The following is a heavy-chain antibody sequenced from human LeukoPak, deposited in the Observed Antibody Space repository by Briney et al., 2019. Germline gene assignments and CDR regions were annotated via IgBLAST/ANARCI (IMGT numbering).Heavy chain of an antibody. J-gene: IGHJ3*02. CDR1: GFTFSSYS. V-gene: IGHV3-21*01. CDR3: VRGYCSSTSCYGSRRAFDI. CDR2: ISSSSSYI. D-gene: IGHD2-2*01. Sequence: PGGSQRLSCAASGFTFSSYSMNWVRQAPGKGLEWVSSISSSSSYIYYADSVKGRFTISRDNAKNSLYLQMNSLRAEDTAVYYCVRGYCSSTSCYGSRRAFDIWGQGTMVSVSS.